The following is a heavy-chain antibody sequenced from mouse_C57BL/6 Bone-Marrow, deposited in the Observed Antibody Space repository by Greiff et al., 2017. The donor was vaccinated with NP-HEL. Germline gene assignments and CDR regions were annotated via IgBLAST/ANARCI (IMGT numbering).Heavy chain of an antibody. V-gene: IGHV1-31*01. J-gene: IGHJ4*01. CDR3: ARYYGSSPYALDD. CDR1: GYSFTGYY. D-gene: IGHD1-1*01. Sequence: EVQLQQSGPELVKPGASVKISCKASGYSFTGYYMHWVKQSPGNILDWIGYIYPYTGVSSYNQKFKGKATLTVDKSSSTAYMELRSLTSEDSAVYYCARYYGSSPYALDDWGQGTSVTVAS. CDR2: IYPYTGVS.